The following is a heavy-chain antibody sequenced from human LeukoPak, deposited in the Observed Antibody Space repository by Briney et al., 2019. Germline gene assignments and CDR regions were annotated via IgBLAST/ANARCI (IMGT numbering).Heavy chain of an antibody. CDR2: ISYDGSNK. J-gene: IGHJ4*02. CDR1: GFTFSSYG. Sequence: GGSLRLSCAASGFTFSSYGMHWVRQAPGKGLEWVAVISYDGSNKYYADSVKGRFTISRDNSKNTLYLQMNSLRAEDTAVYYCAKGARPKSYYFDYWGQGTLVTVSS. CDR3: AKGARPKSYYFDY. V-gene: IGHV3-30*18. D-gene: IGHD3-10*01.